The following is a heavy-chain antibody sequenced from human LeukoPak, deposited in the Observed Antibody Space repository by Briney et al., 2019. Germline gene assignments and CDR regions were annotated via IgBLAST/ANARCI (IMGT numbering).Heavy chain of an antibody. Sequence: PSETLSLTCTVSGGSISTSSYYWGWIRQPPGKGLEWIGSIYYTETTSYNPSLKSRVTVSVDTSKNQFSLELSSVTAADTAVYYCARRSSGWLSSLDYWGQGTLVAVSS. CDR2: IYYTETT. V-gene: IGHV4-39*01. J-gene: IGHJ4*02. CDR3: ARRSSGWLSSLDY. D-gene: IGHD6-19*01. CDR1: GGSISTSSYY.